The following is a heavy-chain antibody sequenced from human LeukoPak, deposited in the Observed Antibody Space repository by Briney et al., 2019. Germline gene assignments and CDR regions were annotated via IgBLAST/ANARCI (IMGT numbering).Heavy chain of an antibody. CDR2: IYISGST. CDR3: ARGKRGGWYFDY. J-gene: IGHJ4*02. CDR1: GGSISSGSYY. Sequence: SVTLALTCTVSGGSISSGSYYWSWIRQPAGKGLEWIGRIYISGSTNYNPSLKSRVTISVDTSKNQFSLKLSSVTAADTAVYYCARGKRGGWYFDYWGQGTLVTVSS. D-gene: IGHD6-19*01. V-gene: IGHV4-61*02.